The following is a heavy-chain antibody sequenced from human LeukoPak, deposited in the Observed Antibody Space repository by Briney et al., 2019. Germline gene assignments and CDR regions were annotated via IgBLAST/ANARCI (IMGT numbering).Heavy chain of an antibody. Sequence: SETLSLTCTVSGGSISSSSYYWGWTRQPPGKGLEWIGSIYYSGSTYYNPSLKSRVTISVDTSKNQFSLKLSSVTAADTAVYYCARHEGSIVVVPAARTYVSRFNNWFDPWGQGTLVTVSS. J-gene: IGHJ5*02. CDR1: GGSISSSSYY. D-gene: IGHD2-2*01. CDR3: ARHEGSIVVVPAARTYVSRFNNWFDP. V-gene: IGHV4-39*01. CDR2: IYYSGST.